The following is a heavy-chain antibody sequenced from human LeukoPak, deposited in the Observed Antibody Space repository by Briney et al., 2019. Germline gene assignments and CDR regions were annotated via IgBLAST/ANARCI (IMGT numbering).Heavy chain of an antibody. Sequence: PGGSLRLSCAASGFTFSSYEMNWVRQAPGKGLEWVSYISSSGSTIYYADSVKGRFTISRDDAENSLYLQMNSLRAEDTAVYYCANTGEDDSSGYYPDYWGQGTLVTVSS. V-gene: IGHV3-48*03. CDR2: ISSSGSTI. CDR1: GFTFSSYE. J-gene: IGHJ4*02. D-gene: IGHD3-22*01. CDR3: ANTGEDDSSGYYPDY.